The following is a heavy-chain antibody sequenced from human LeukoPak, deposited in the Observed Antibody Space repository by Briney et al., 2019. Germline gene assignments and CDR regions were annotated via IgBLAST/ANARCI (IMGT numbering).Heavy chain of an antibody. CDR2: ITGSGGTT. D-gene: IGHD1-26*01. CDR1: GFTFSSYA. Sequence: GGSLILSCAASGFTFSSYAMSWVRQSAGKILEWVSTITGSGGTTYFADSVKGRFTISRDNSKNTLYLQMTSLRADDTAVYYCTKYSRSSGVIWDFDSWGQGTQVTVSS. CDR3: TKYSRSSGVIWDFDS. J-gene: IGHJ4*02. V-gene: IGHV3-23*01.